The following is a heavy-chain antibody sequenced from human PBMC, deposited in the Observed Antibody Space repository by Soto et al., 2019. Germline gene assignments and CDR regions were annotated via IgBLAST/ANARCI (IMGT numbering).Heavy chain of an antibody. D-gene: IGHD1-7*01. V-gene: IGHV4-30-4*01. J-gene: IGHJ3*02. Sequence: SETLSLTCTVSGGSISSGDYYWSWIRQPPGKGLEWIGYIYYSGSTYYNPSLKSRVTISVDTSKNQFSLKLSSVTAADTTVYYCARSGGVELKSAFDIWGQGTMVTVSS. CDR1: GGSISSGDYY. CDR2: IYYSGST. CDR3: ARSGGVELKSAFDI.